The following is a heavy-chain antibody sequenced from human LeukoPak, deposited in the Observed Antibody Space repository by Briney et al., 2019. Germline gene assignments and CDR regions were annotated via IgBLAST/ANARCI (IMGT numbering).Heavy chain of an antibody. Sequence: SVKVSRKASGGTFSSYAISWVRQAPGQGLEWMGGIIPIFGTANYAQKFQGRVTITTDESTSTAYMELSSLRSEDTAVYYCATSRLGYCSGGSCYSLDYWGQGTLVTVSS. CDR1: GGTFSSYA. V-gene: IGHV1-69*05. D-gene: IGHD2-15*01. CDR2: IIPIFGTA. CDR3: ATSRLGYCSGGSCYSLDY. J-gene: IGHJ4*02.